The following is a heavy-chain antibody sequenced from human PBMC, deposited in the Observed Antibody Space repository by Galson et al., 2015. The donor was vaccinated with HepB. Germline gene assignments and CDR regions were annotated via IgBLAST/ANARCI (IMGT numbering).Heavy chain of an antibody. CDR3: ASGVVVPAATD. D-gene: IGHD2-2*01. J-gene: IGHJ4*02. V-gene: IGHV3-21*01. CDR1: GFTFSSYS. Sequence: SLRLSCAASGFTFSSYSMNWVRQAPGKGLEWVSSISSSSSYIYYADSVKGRFTISRDNTKNSLYLQMNSLRAEDTAVYYCASGVVVPAATDWGQGTLVTVSS. CDR2: ISSSSSYI.